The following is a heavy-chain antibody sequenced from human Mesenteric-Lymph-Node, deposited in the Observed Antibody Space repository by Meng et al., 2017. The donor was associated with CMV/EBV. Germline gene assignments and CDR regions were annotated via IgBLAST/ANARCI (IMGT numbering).Heavy chain of an antibody. CDR1: GFSVSSTY. CDR2: TYSGGST. V-gene: IGHV3-66*01. CDR3: AGAYYFFGTDV. J-gene: IGHJ6*02. Sequence: GESLKISCEVSGFSVSSTYISWVRQAPGKGLEWVSVTYSGGSTYSADALRGRFNSTRDNSRNTLFLQMNSLRDGDTAVYYCAGAYYFFGTDVWGQGTTVTVSS.